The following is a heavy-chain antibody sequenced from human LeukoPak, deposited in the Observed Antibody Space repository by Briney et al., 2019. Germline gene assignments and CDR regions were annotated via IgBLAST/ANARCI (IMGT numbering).Heavy chain of an antibody. D-gene: IGHD2-2*01. J-gene: IGHJ3*02. Sequence: GGSLRLSCAASGFTFSSYSMNWVRQAPGKGLEWVSPISSSSSSINNADSVKGRFTISRDNSKNTLYLQMNSLRAEDTAVYYCAKVYCSSTSCYWDAFDIWGQGTMVTVSS. CDR1: GFTFSSYS. CDR2: ISSSSSSI. V-gene: IGHV3-21*04. CDR3: AKVYCSSTSCYWDAFDI.